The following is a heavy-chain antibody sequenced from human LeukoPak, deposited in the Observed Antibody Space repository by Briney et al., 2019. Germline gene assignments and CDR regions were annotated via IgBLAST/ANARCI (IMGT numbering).Heavy chain of an antibody. J-gene: IGHJ4*02. Sequence: GGSLRLSCAASGVTFSSYAMSWVRQAPGKGLEWVSAISGSGGSTYNAESVKGRFTISRDNSKNPLYLQMTSLSAEDTAIYYCARGPSVLGAIDNWGQGTLVAVSS. CDR2: ISGSGGST. CDR1: GVTFSSYA. V-gene: IGHV3-23*01. CDR3: ARGPSVLGAIDN. D-gene: IGHD3-10*01.